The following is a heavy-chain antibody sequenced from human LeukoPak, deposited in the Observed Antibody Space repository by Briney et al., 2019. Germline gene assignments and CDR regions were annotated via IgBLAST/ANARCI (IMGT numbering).Heavy chain of an antibody. CDR1: GFTFSNYA. CDR3: AGPAWVVKLYFDY. V-gene: IGHV3-30-3*01. CDR2: ISYDGSNK. D-gene: IGHD2-15*01. J-gene: IGHJ4*02. Sequence: GGSLRLSCAATGFTFSNYAMHWVRQAPGKGLEWVAVISYDGSNKYYADSVKGRFTISRGNSKNTLYLQMNSLRAEDTAVYYCAGPAWVVKLYFDYWGQGTLVTVSS.